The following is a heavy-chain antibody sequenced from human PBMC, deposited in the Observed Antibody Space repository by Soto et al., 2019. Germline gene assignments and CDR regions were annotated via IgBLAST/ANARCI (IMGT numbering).Heavy chain of an antibody. CDR2: IFSSGST. CDR3: AREGSYSAYNFAHGIQLWSFDF. J-gene: IGHJ4*02. D-gene: IGHD5-12*01. V-gene: IGHV4-4*07. CDR1: GGSINTFY. Sequence: SETLSLTCTVSGGSINTFYWSWVRQPAGKGLEWIGRIFSSGSTSFNPSLEGRVAMSVDTSKNHFSLNLSSVTAADMAVYYCAREGSYSAYNFAHGIQLWSFDFWGQGALVTVSS.